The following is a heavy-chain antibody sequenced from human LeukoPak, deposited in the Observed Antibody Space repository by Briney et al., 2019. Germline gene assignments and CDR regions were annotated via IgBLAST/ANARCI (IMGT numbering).Heavy chain of an antibody. J-gene: IGHJ3*02. D-gene: IGHD3-22*01. Sequence: SETLSLTCTGSGGSISSYYWSWIRQPPGKGLEWIGYIYYSGSTNYNPSLKSRVTISVDTSKNQFSLKLSSVTAADTAVYYCARDGYYYDSSGYHRTDAFDIWGQGTMVTVSS. V-gene: IGHV4-59*01. CDR2: IYYSGST. CDR3: ARDGYYYDSSGYHRTDAFDI. CDR1: GGSISSYY.